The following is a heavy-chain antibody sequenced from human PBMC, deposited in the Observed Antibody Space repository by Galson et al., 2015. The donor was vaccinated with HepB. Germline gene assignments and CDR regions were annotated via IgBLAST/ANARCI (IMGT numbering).Heavy chain of an antibody. J-gene: IGHJ5*02. V-gene: IGHV3-15*01. D-gene: IGHD6-19*01. CDR1: GFTFSNTW. CDR2: IKSKTDGGTT. Sequence: SLRLSCAASGFTFSNTWMSWVRQAPGRGLEWVGHIKSKTDGGTTDYAAPVKGRFTISRDDSKDTLYLQMNSLKTDDTAVYDCTTDVYFSSYWSWIDPWGQGTLVTVSS. CDR3: TTDVYFSSYWSWIDP.